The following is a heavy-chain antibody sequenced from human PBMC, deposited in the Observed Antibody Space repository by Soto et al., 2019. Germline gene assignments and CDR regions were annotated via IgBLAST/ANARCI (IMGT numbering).Heavy chain of an antibody. CDR3: AREGLVLAPSTVNSDHYYYAMDV. J-gene: IGHJ6*02. CDR1: GFTSTNYG. Sequence: GASVKVSCKAAGFTSTNYGISWVRQAPGQGLEWMGWISAYNGKTNYAQKVQGRVSMTTDTSTSIVYMELRSLISDDTAMYYCAREGLVLAPSTVNSDHYYYAMDVWGQGTTVTVSS. D-gene: IGHD3-3*02. V-gene: IGHV1-18*01. CDR2: ISAYNGKT.